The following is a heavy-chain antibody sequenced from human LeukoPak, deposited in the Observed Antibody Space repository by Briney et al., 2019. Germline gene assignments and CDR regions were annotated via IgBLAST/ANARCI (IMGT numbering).Heavy chain of an antibody. CDR2: IWYDGSNK. J-gene: IGHJ4*02. CDR1: GFTFSNYG. Sequence: PGRSLRLSCAASGFTFSNYGLHWVRQAPGKGLEWVAVIWYDGSNKYYADSVKGRFTISRDNSKNTLYLQMNSLRAEDTAVYYCARGVSYDILNWGQGTLVTVSS. D-gene: IGHD3-9*01. V-gene: IGHV3-33*01. CDR3: ARGVSYDILN.